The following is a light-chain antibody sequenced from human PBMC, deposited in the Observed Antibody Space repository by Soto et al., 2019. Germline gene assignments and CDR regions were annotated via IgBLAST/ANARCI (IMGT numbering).Light chain of an antibody. CDR2: GNS. Sequence: QPVLTQPPSVSGAPGQRVTISCTGSSSNIGAGYDVHWYQQLPGTAPKLLIYGNSNRPSGVPDRFSGSKSGTSASLAITGLQAEDEADYYCQSYDSSLSGNVVFGGVTKLTVL. J-gene: IGLJ2*01. CDR3: QSYDSSLSGNVV. CDR1: SSNIGAGYD. V-gene: IGLV1-40*01.